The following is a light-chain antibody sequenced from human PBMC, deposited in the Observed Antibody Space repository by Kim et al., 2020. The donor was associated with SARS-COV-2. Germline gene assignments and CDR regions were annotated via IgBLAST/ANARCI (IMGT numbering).Light chain of an antibody. CDR1: QTVLYNSNNKNY. V-gene: IGKV4-1*01. J-gene: IGKJ2*03. Sequence: DIVMTQSPDSLAVSLGERATLNCKSSQTVLYNSNNKNYLAWYQQKPGQAPKLLIYWASIRESGVSDRFSGSGSETDFTLTISSLQAEDVAVDYCQQYYITPPSFGQGTKLEIK. CDR3: QQYYITPPS. CDR2: WAS.